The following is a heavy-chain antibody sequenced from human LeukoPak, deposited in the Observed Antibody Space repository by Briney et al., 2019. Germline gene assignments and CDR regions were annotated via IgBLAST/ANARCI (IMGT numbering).Heavy chain of an antibody. CDR2: IYMSESA. Sequence: SETLSLTCTVSGGSISSGSYYWTWIRQPAGKGLEWIGRIYMSESANYNSSLESRVTISVDTSKNQFSLKLSSVTAADTAVYYCARSRERICSATACYVDLQARWGHGTLVTVSS. D-gene: IGHD2-2*01. J-gene: IGHJ4*01. CDR1: GGSISSGSYY. CDR3: ARSRERICSATACYVDLQAR. V-gene: IGHV4-61*02.